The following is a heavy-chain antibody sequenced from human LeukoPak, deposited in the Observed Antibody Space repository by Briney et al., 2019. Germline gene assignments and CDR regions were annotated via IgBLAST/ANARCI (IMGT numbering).Heavy chain of an antibody. D-gene: IGHD3-22*01. J-gene: IGHJ3*02. V-gene: IGHV4-34*01. CDR1: GGSFSGYY. Sequence: SETLSLTCGVYGGSFSGYYWSWIRQPPGKGLEWIGEINHSGSTNYIPSLESRVTLSVDTSKNQFSLNLNSVTAADTAVYDCARHRKRSGGYFGSGDDGFDIWGQGTMVTVSS. CDR3: ARHRKRSGGYFGSGDDGFDI. CDR2: INHSGST.